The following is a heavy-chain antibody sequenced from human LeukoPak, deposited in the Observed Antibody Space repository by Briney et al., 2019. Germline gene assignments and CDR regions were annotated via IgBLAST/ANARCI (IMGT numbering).Heavy chain of an antibody. CDR3: ANTGLPSPNYFDY. V-gene: IGHV3-23*01. Sequence: GGSLRLSCAASGITFNIFGLSWVRQAPGKGLEWVSTISGSGFSTYYADSAKGRFTISRDNSQNTLYLQMNSLGAEDTAVYYCANTGLPSPNYFDYWGQGTLVTVSS. CDR2: ISGSGFST. D-gene: IGHD5/OR15-5a*01. J-gene: IGHJ4*02. CDR1: GITFNIFG.